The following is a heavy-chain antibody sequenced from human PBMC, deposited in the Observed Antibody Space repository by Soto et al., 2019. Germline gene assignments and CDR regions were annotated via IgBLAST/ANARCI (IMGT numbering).Heavy chain of an antibody. CDR3: AREGAATANYGMDV. J-gene: IGHJ6*02. V-gene: IGHV1-2*04. CDR1: GYTFTGYY. Sequence: ASVKVSFKASGYTFTGYYIHWVRQAPGQGLEWMGWVNPNSGGTNYAQKFQGWVTMTRDTSISTVYMELSSLKSDDMAVYYCAREGAATANYGMDVWGQGTTVTAP. D-gene: IGHD2-15*01. CDR2: VNPNSGGT.